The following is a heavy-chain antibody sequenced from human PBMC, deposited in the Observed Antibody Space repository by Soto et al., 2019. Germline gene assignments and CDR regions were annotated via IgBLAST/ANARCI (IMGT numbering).Heavy chain of an antibody. D-gene: IGHD6-13*01. V-gene: IGHV4-30-4*01. Sequence: QVQLQESGPGLVKPSQTLSLTCTVSGGSISSGDYYWSWIRQPPGKGLEWIGYIYYSGSTYYNPYVESRVTISVDTSKNQFSLTLSSVPAADTAVYYCARVEQQLHPWFDPCGQGTLVTVSS. CDR3: ARVEQQLHPWFDP. CDR2: IYYSGST. CDR1: GGSISSGDYY. J-gene: IGHJ5*02.